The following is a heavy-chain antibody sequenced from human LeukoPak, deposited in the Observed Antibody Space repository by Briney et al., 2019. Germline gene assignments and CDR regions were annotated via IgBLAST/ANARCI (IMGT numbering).Heavy chain of an antibody. CDR3: TIPKYSGYDFYF. V-gene: IGHV3-15*07. D-gene: IGHD5-12*01. J-gene: IGHJ4*02. CDR2: IKSKTDGGTT. CDR1: GFTFSKAW. Sequence: PGGSLRLSCAASGFTFSKAWMYWVRQAPGKGLEWVGRIKSKTDGGTTDYAAPVKGRFTISRDDSKNTLFLQMNSLKTEDTATYYCTIPKYSGYDFYFWGQGTLVTVSS.